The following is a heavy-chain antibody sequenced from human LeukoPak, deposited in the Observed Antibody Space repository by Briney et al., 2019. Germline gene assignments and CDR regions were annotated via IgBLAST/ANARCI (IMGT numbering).Heavy chain of an antibody. CDR2: ISSSAGTT. J-gene: IGHJ4*02. Sequence: GGSLRLSCAASGFTFSTYEMNWVRQAPGKGLEWVSYISSSAGTTYYADSVKGRFTISRDNAKNSLYLQMNSLRAEDTAVYFCARQQQQLWYDWGQGTLVTVSS. V-gene: IGHV3-48*03. CDR3: ARQQQQLWYD. CDR1: GFTFSTYE. D-gene: IGHD5-18*01.